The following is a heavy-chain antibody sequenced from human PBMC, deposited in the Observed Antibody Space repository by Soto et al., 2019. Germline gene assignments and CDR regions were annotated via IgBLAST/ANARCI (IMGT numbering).Heavy chain of an antibody. CDR2: INYDGTNT. Sequence: HPGGSLRLSCVASGFTLSSYWMYWVRQAPGKGLVWVSRINYDGTNTSYADSVKGRFTISRDNAKNTLYVQMNSLRAEDTGVYYCTRGEYTSSWFSSDYHYGMDVWGQGTTVTVSS. CDR3: TRGEYTSSWFSSDYHYGMDV. D-gene: IGHD6-13*01. V-gene: IGHV3-74*01. J-gene: IGHJ6*02. CDR1: GFTLSSYW.